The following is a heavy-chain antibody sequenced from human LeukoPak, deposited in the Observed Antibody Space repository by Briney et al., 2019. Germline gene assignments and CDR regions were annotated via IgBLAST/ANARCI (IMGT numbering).Heavy chain of an antibody. D-gene: IGHD2-8*01. CDR1: GGSISSTSYY. CDR3: AREVRAPYATDAFDI. Sequence: SETLSLTCNVSGGSISSTSYYWGWIRQPPGKGLEWLGNVYYTGTTYYNPSLKSRVTISVDTSNNQFSLRLSSVTAADTAIYYCAREVRAPYATDAFDIWGQGTMVTVSS. J-gene: IGHJ3*02. CDR2: VYYTGTT. V-gene: IGHV4-39*07.